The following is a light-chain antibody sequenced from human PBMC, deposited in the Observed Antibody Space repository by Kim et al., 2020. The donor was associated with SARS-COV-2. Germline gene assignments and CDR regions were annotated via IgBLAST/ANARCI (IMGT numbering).Light chain of an antibody. Sequence: SVSPGQTASITCSGDQLGNKYAAWYQQKPGQSPVWVIYEDNKRPSGIPERFSGSNSGDTATLTSRGTQAMDEAYYYCQAWDSSAHVFGTGTKVTVL. J-gene: IGLJ1*01. V-gene: IGLV3-1*01. CDR1: QLGNKY. CDR3: QAWDSSAHV. CDR2: EDN.